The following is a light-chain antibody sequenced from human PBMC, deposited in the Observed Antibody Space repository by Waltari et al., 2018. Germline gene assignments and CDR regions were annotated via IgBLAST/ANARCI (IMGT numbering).Light chain of an antibody. CDR2: GAS. CDR3: QHYLRLPVT. CDR1: QSVTRG. V-gene: IGKV3-20*01. J-gene: IGKJ1*01. Sequence: EIVLTQSPGTLSLSPGESATLSCKTSQSVTRGLAWDQQKPGQAPRLLIYGASNRATGIPDRFSGSGSGTDFSLTISSLEPEDFAVYYCQHYLRLPVTFGQGTKVEVK.